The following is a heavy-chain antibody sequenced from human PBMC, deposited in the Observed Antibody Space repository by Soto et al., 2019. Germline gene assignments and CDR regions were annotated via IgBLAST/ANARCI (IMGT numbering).Heavy chain of an antibody. V-gene: IGHV3-30-3*01. J-gene: IGHJ4*02. CDR2: VSYDGSNI. D-gene: IGHD6-19*01. CDR3: ARVYSSLDYGIDY. Sequence: GGSLRLSCAASGFTFSSYSMHWVRQAPGKGLEWVAVVSYDGSNIYYADSVKGRFTISRDNSKNTLYLQMNSLKPEDTAVYYCARVYSSLDYGIDYWGQGTLVTVSS. CDR1: GFTFSSYS.